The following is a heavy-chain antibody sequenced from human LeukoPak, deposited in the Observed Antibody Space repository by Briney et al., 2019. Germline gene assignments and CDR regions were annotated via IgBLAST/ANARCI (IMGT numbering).Heavy chain of an antibody. CDR3: AKEPRQCGADCFSLLDQ. Sequence: GGSLRLSCAASGFTFSADSMSWVRQAPRKGLEWVSRLTASGDRTFYAGSVKGRFTISRDNSKNTLSLQMNSLRAEDTAVYYCAKEPRQCGADCFSLLDQWGQGTLVTVSS. J-gene: IGHJ4*02. D-gene: IGHD2-21*02. V-gene: IGHV3-23*01. CDR1: GFTFSADS. CDR2: LTASGDRT.